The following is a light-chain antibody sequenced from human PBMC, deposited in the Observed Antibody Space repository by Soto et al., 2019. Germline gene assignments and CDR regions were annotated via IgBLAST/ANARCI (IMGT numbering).Light chain of an antibody. CDR1: KSISSW. V-gene: IGKV1-5*03. J-gene: IGKJ1*01. CDR2: KAS. Sequence: IQLSISLSTLSAPVGGRAKGTCRTRKSISSWLAWYQQKPGKAPKLLIYKASSLESGAPSRFSGSGSGTETTVTISSLQPDDFATYYCQQHNSYSPWTFGQGTKVDIK. CDR3: QQHNSYSPWT.